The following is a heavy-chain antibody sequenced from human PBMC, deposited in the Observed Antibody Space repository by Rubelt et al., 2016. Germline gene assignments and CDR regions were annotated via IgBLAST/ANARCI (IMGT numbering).Heavy chain of an antibody. Sequence: QRQLQESGPGLVEPSEILSLTCTVSGGSMSGSSHYRAWIRQSPGKGLEWVGTIYSRGDTNSNPSLKTRRTMTAYPSKKQFCLKRSAVTAADTAVYYSAGRFYSDDSCYSVDYWGQGALITVSS. J-gene: IGHJ4*02. CDR2: IYSRGDT. CDR3: AGRFYSDDSCYSVDY. V-gene: IGHV4-39*07. CDR1: GGSMSGSSHY. D-gene: IGHD5-12*01.